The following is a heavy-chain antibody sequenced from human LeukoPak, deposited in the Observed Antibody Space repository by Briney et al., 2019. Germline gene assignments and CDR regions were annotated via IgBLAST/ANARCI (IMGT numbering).Heavy chain of an antibody. J-gene: IGHJ6*02. CDR1: GYTFTSYG. Sequence: ASVKVSCKASGYTFTSYGISWVRQAPGQGLEWMGWISAYNGNTNYAQKPQGRVTMTTDTSTSTAYMELRSLRSDDTAVYYCARDNSIFGVANHYYYYYGMDVWGQGTTVTVSS. V-gene: IGHV1-18*01. CDR3: ARDNSIFGVANHYYYYYGMDV. D-gene: IGHD3-3*01. CDR2: ISAYNGNT.